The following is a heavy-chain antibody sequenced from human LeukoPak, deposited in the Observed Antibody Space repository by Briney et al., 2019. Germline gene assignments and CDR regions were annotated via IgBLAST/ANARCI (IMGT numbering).Heavy chain of an antibody. V-gene: IGHV3-15*01. D-gene: IGHD2-2*02. Sequence: GGSLRLSCAASGFTFSSYAMSWVRQAPGKGLEWVGRIKSKTDGGTTDYAAPVKGRFTISRDDSKNTLYLQMNSLKTEDTAVYYCTTGSMAYTYYFDYWGQGTLVTVSS. CDR1: GFTFSSYA. J-gene: IGHJ4*02. CDR3: TTGSMAYTYYFDY. CDR2: IKSKTDGGTT.